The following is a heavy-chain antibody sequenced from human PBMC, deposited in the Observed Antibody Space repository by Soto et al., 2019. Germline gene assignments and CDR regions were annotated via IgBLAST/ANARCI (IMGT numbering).Heavy chain of an antibody. Sequence: QVQLVESGGGVVQPGRSLRLSCAASGFTFSSYGMHWVRQAPGKGLEWVAVIWYDGSNKYYADSVKGRFTISRDNSKNTLYLQMNSLRAEDTAVYYYARDGIVGELSLSDWGQGTLVTVSS. D-gene: IGHD3-16*02. CDR3: ARDGIVGELSLSD. J-gene: IGHJ4*02. CDR2: IWYDGSNK. CDR1: GFTFSSYG. V-gene: IGHV3-33*01.